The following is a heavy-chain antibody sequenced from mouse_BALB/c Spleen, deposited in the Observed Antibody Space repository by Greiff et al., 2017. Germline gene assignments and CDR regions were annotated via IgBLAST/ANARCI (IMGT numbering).Heavy chain of an antibody. V-gene: IGHV5-12-1*01. CDR3: ARQDGYYPLRYFDY. Sequence: EVKLVESGGDLVKPGGSLKLSCAASGFTFSSYDMSWVRQTPEKRLEWVAYISSGGGSTYYPDTVKGRFTISRDNAKNTLYLQMSSLKSEDTAMYYCARQDGYYPLRYFDYWGQGTTLTVSS. CDR1: GFTFSSYD. D-gene: IGHD2-3*01. J-gene: IGHJ2*01. CDR2: ISSGGGST.